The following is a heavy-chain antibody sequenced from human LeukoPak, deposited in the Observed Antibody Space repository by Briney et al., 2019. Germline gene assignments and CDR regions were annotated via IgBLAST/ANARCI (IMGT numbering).Heavy chain of an antibody. CDR1: GYTFTGYY. CDR3: ARELRAARPFDP. Sequence: ASVKVSCKASGYTFTGYYMHWVRQAPGQGPEWMGWINPNSGGTNYAQKFQGRVTMTRDTSISTAYMELSRLRSDDTAVYYCARELRAARPFDPWGQGTLVTVSS. D-gene: IGHD6-6*01. V-gene: IGHV1-2*02. CDR2: INPNSGGT. J-gene: IGHJ5*02.